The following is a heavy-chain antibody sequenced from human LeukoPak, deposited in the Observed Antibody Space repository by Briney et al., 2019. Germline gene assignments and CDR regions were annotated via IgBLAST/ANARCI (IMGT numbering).Heavy chain of an antibody. CDR2: INHSGST. CDR3: ARGLSDRLGSGLILRAFDI. CDR1: GGSFSGYY. D-gene: IGHD2-15*01. J-gene: IGHJ3*02. V-gene: IGHV4-34*01. Sequence: SETLSLTCAVYGGSFSGYYWSWIRQPPGKGLEWIGEINHSGSTNYNPSHKSRVTISVDTSKNQFSLKLSSVTAADTAVYYCARGLSDRLGSGLILRAFDIWGQGTMVTVSS.